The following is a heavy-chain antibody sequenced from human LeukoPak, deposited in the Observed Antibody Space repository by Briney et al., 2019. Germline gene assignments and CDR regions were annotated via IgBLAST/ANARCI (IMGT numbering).Heavy chain of an antibody. Sequence: SETLSLTCTVSGGSISSYYWSWIRQPPGKGLEWIGYIYYSGSTNYNPSLKSRVTISVDTSKNQFSLKLSSVTAADTAVYYCASSPIVVVPAAIHWFDPWGQGTLVTVSS. D-gene: IGHD2-2*02. V-gene: IGHV4-59*01. CDR1: GGSISSYY. CDR2: IYYSGST. J-gene: IGHJ5*02. CDR3: ASSPIVVVPAAIHWFDP.